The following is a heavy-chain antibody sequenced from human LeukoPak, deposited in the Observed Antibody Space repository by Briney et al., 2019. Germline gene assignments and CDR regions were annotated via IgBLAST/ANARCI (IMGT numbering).Heavy chain of an antibody. CDR3: AGGYCSSTSCSNNWFDP. CDR2: ISAYNGNT. V-gene: IGHV1-18*01. D-gene: IGHD2-2*01. CDR1: GYTFTSYG. Sequence: GASVKVSCKASGYTFTSYGISWVRQAPGQGLEWMGWISAYNGNTNYAQKLQGRVTMTTDTSTSTAYMELRSLRSDDTAVYYCAGGYCSSTSCSNNWFDPRGQGTLVTVSS. J-gene: IGHJ5*02.